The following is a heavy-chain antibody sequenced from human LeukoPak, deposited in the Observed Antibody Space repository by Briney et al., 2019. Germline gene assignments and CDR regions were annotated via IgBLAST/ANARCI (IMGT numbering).Heavy chain of an antibody. CDR1: GFTFSSYA. J-gene: IGHJ4*02. CDR2: ISSYGGST. Sequence: PGGSLRLSCSASGFTFSSYAMHWVRQAPGKGLEYVSGISSYGGSTYCAGSVKGRFTISRDNSKNTLFLQMSSLRAEDTAVYYCVSGFCSSTSCYFDYWGQGTLVTVSS. V-gene: IGHV3-64D*06. D-gene: IGHD2-2*01. CDR3: VSGFCSSTSCYFDY.